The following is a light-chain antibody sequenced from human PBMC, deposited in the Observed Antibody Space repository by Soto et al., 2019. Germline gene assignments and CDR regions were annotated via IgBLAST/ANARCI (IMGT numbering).Light chain of an antibody. Sequence: EIVLTQSPATLSLSPGERATLSCRASQTLTSNYLAWYQQKPGQAPRLLIHGAASRATGIPDRFSGSGSGTDFTLTISRLEPEDFAVYYCQQYSDSVLTFGGGTKGEIK. CDR1: QTLTSNY. CDR2: GAA. CDR3: QQYSDSVLT. V-gene: IGKV3-20*01. J-gene: IGKJ4*01.